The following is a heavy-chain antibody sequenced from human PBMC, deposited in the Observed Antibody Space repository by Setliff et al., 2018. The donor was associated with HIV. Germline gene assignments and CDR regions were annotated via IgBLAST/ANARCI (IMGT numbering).Heavy chain of an antibody. Sequence: ETLSLTCAVYGGSFSDNYWSWIRQSPGKGLEWIGEINHSGRTKYSPSLRSRVSISLDTSKNQFSLKLNSVTAADTAVYYCARDVLDLVISVYGFWGQGIPVTVSS. J-gene: IGHJ4*02. V-gene: IGHV4-34*01. D-gene: IGHD3-22*01. CDR2: INHSGRT. CDR3: ARDVLDLVISVYGF. CDR1: GGSFSDNY.